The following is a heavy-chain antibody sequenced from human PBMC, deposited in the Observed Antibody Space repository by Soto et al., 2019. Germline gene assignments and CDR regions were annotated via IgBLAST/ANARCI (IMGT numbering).Heavy chain of an antibody. J-gene: IGHJ6*02. Sequence: GESLKISFNGSGYSFTSYWIGWVRQMPGKGLEWMGIIYPGDSDTRYSPSFRGQVTISVDKSISTAYLQWSSLKASDTAMYFCARQTYYYGADVWGQGTTVTVS. CDR1: GYSFTSYW. CDR3: ARQTYYYGADV. V-gene: IGHV5-51*01. CDR2: IYPGDSDT.